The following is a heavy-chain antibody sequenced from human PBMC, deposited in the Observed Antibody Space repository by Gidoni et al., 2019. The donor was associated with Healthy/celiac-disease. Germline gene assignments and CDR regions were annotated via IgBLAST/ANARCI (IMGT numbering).Heavy chain of an antibody. CDR2: INHLGST. CDR1: GGSFSGYD. V-gene: IGHV4-34*01. CDR3: ARYCSSTSCRGGFDY. D-gene: IGHD2-2*01. Sequence: QVQLQQWGEGLLQPSETLSLTCAVSGGSFSGYDWSWIRQPPGQGLEWIVEINHLGSTHYNPSLKSRVTLSVDTSKNQFSLKLSSVTAADTAVYYCARYCSSTSCRGGFDYWGQGTLVTVSS. J-gene: IGHJ4*02.